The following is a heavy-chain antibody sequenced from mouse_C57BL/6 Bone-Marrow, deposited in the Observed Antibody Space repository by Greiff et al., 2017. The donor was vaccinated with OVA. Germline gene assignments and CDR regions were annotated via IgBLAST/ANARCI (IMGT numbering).Heavy chain of an antibody. J-gene: IGHJ3*01. D-gene: IGHD2-1*01. V-gene: IGHV5S21*01. Sequence: EVQVVESGEGLVKPGGSLKLSCAASGFTFSSYAMSWVRQTPEKRLEWVAYISSGGDYIYYADTVKGRFTISRDNARNTLYLQMSSLKSEDTAMYYCTRRGNYGPWFAYWGQGTLVTVSA. CDR1: GFTFSSYA. CDR2: ISSGGDYI. CDR3: TRRGNYGPWFAY.